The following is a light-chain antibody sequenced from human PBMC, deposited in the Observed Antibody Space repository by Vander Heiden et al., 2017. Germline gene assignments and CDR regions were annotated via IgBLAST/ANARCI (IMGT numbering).Light chain of an antibody. CDR1: QGISNW. CDR2: EAS. J-gene: IGKJ2*01. V-gene: IGKV1-5*03. CDR3: QQYNSYLYT. Sequence: DIQMTPSPSSLSASVGDRVTITCRASQGISNWLAWYQQKRGKAPKLPIYEASSVESGVPARFSGSGSGTEFTLTISSLQPEDFATYYCQQYNSYLYTFGQGTKLEIK.